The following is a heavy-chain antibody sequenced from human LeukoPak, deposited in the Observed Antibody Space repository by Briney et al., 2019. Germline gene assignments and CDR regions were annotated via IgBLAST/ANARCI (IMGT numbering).Heavy chain of an antibody. Sequence: GSSVKVSCKASGGTFSSYAISWVRQAPGQGLEWMGRIIPILGIANYAQKFEGRVTITADKSTSTAYMELSSLRSEDTAVYYCARAGAVAGTYDAFDIWGEGIMVTVSS. D-gene: IGHD6-19*01. CDR3: ARAGAVAGTYDAFDI. CDR2: IIPILGIA. CDR1: GGTFSSYA. J-gene: IGHJ3*02. V-gene: IGHV1-69*04.